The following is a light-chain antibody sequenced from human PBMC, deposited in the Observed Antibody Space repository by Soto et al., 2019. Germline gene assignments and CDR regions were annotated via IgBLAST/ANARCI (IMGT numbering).Light chain of an antibody. CDR2: SAS. CDR3: QQFNNWPPLT. J-gene: IGKJ4*01. CDR1: QFVSTN. Sequence: EVVMTQSPATLSVSPGERATLSCRASQFVSTNLAWYQQKPGQAPRLLISSASTRATGIPARFSGSGSGTELTLTLSSLQSEDSAVYYCQQFNNWPPLTFGGGTKVEIK. V-gene: IGKV3-15*01.